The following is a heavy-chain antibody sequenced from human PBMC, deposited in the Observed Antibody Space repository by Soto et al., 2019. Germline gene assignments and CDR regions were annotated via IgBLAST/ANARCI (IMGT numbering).Heavy chain of an antibody. V-gene: IGHV1-8*01. CDR1: GYTFTSND. CDR2: MNPDNGKT. CDR3: ARPLCSSTRCGPYFFDS. Sequence: QVQLVQSGAEVKKPGASVKVSCKASGYTFTSNDINWVRQAPGQGPEWMGWMNPDNGKTGFAQKFQGRITMTRNTSISTAYMELRSLRYDDTAVYFCARPLCSSTRCGPYFFDSWGQGSLVTVSS. J-gene: IGHJ4*02. D-gene: IGHD2-2*01.